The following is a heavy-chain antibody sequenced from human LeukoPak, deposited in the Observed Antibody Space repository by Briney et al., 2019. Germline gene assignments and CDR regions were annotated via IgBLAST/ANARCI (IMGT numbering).Heavy chain of an antibody. CDR3: AKTEQWLDDAFDI. Sequence: GGSLRLSCAASGFTFEASAMSWVRQAPGKGLEWVAVITGGGESTYYADSVKGRFTISRDNSKKTLYLQMNSLRAEDTAVYYCAKTEQWLDDAFDIWGQGTMVTVSS. J-gene: IGHJ3*02. CDR1: GFTFEASA. V-gene: IGHV3-23*01. D-gene: IGHD6-19*01. CDR2: ITGGGEST.